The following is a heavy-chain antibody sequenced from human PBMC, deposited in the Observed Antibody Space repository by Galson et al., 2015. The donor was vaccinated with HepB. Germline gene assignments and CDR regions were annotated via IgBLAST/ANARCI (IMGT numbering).Heavy chain of an antibody. CDR1: GFTFNNYA. D-gene: IGHD2-2*01. CDR3: ARGNIVEPPAAPYY. J-gene: IGHJ4*02. V-gene: IGHV3-23*01. Sequence: SLRLSCAASGFTFNNYAMNWVRQAPGKGLQWVSGISGSGSRTYYAESVKGRFTISRDNSKNTLYLQMNSLRVEDTAVYYCARGNIVEPPAAPYYWGQGTLVTVSS. CDR2: ISGSGSRT.